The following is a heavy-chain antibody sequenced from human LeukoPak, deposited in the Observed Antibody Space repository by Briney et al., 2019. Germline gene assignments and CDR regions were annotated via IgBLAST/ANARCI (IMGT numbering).Heavy chain of an antibody. V-gene: IGHV3-23*01. J-gene: IGHJ4*02. CDR1: GFSFNDYA. CDR2: ISGSGGRT. Sequence: GGSLRLSCAASGFSFNDYAMSWVRQAPGKGLEWGSVISGSGGRTSYADSVKGRFTISRDNSKNTLYLQMNSLTAEDTAVYYCAKDGAYCSNTSCFPGMGAQGTLVTVSS. D-gene: IGHD2-2*01. CDR3: AKDGAYCSNTSCFPGM.